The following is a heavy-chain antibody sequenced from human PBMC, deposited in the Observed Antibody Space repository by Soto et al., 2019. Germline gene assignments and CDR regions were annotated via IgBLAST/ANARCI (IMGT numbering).Heavy chain of an antibody. V-gene: IGHV3-7*03. CDR2: IKQDGGEK. Sequence: GGSLRLSCGASGFSYSTYWMSWVRQAPGKGLELVANIKQDGGEKYYVDSVKGRFTISRDNAKNSLYLQMNSLKTEDTAVYYCTTYITMIVVVTGGAFDIWGQGTMVTVSS. D-gene: IGHD3-22*01. CDR1: GFSYSTYW. CDR3: TTYITMIVVVTGGAFDI. J-gene: IGHJ3*02.